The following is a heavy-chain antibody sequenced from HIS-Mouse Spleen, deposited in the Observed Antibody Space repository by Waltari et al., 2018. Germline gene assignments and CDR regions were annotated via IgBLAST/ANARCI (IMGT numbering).Heavy chain of an antibody. V-gene: IGHV2-70*15. CDR2: IDWDDDK. CDR1: GFSLSTSGMC. J-gene: IGHJ4*02. Sequence: QVTLRESGPALVKPTQTLTLTCTFSGFSLSTSGMCVSWIRPPPGKALEWLARIDWDDDKYYSTSLKTRLTISKDTSKNQVVLTMTNMDPVDTATYYCARIAEGYSSGWYAFDYWGQGTLATVSS. CDR3: ARIAEGYSSGWYAFDY. D-gene: IGHD6-19*01.